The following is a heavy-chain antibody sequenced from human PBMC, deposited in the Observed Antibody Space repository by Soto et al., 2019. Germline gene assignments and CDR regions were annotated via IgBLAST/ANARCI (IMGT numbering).Heavy chain of an antibody. CDR2: IYYSGST. CDR1: DGSITRCGSY. V-gene: IGHV4-31*03. Sequence: SETLSLNCTVSDGSITRCGSYWYWIRQHPGKGLEWIGYIYYSGSTYYNPSLKSRVTISVDTSKDQSSLKLSSVTAADTAVYYCAMVPYSSGWYSYYYYYGMYVWGQGTTVTVSS. CDR3: AMVPYSSGWYSYYYYYGMYV. D-gene: IGHD6-19*01. J-gene: IGHJ6*02.